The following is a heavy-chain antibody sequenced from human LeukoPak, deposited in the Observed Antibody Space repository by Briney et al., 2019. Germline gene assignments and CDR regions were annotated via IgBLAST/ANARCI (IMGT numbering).Heavy chain of an antibody. CDR3: AREHDYGDYVDY. V-gene: IGHV3-7*01. CDR1: GFTFSSYS. CDR2: IKEDGSEK. J-gene: IGHJ4*02. D-gene: IGHD4-17*01. Sequence: GGSLRLSCAASGFTFSSYSMNCVRQAPGKGLEWVANIKEDGSEKKYVDSVKGRFTISRDNAKNSVYLQMNSLRAEDTAVYYCAREHDYGDYVDYWGQGTLVTVSS.